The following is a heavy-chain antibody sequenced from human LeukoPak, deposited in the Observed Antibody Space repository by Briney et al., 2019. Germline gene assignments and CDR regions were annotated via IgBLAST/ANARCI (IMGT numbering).Heavy chain of an antibody. V-gene: IGHV4-34*01. CDR3: ARGWWLRLLDS. Sequence: SETLSLTCAVYGGSLSGYYWSWIRQPPGKGLEWIGEINHSGSTNYNPSLKSRVTISVDKSKNHSSLKLSSGTAADTAVYYCARGWWLRLLDSWGQGALVTLSS. D-gene: IGHD5-12*01. CDR2: INHSGST. CDR1: GGSLSGYY. J-gene: IGHJ4*02.